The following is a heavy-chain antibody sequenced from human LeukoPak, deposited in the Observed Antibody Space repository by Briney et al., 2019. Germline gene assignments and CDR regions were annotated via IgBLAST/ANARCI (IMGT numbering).Heavy chain of an antibody. CDR3: AKYFGGWYEDY. D-gene: IGHD6-19*01. CDR1: GFTFSSYA. V-gene: IGHV3-23*01. Sequence: GGSLRLSCAASGFTFSSYAMSWVRQAPGKGLEWVSGISGSGDSTYYADSVKGRFTISRDNSKNTLYLQMNSLRAEDTAVYYCAKYFGGWYEDYWGQGTLVTVSS. CDR2: ISGSGDST. J-gene: IGHJ4*02.